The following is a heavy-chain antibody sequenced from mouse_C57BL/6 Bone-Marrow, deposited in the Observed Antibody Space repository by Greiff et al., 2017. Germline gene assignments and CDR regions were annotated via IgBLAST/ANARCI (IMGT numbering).Heavy chain of an antibody. CDR3: ASSTMITTRIFDY. D-gene: IGHD2-4*01. J-gene: IGHJ2*01. CDR2: IDPNSGGT. V-gene: IGHV1-72*01. Sequence: VQLQQPGAELVKPGASVKLSCKASGYTFTSYWMHWVKQRPGRGLEWIGRIDPNSGGTKYNEKFKSKATLTVDKPSSTAYMQLSSLTSEDSAVYYCASSTMITTRIFDYWGQGTTLTVSS. CDR1: GYTFTSYW.